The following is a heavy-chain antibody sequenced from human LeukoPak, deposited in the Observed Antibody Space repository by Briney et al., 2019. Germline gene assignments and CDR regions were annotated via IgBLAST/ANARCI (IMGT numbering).Heavy chain of an antibody. J-gene: IGHJ4*02. CDR3: AKGSGYDFGSAFDY. D-gene: IGHD5-12*01. V-gene: IGHV3-30*02. CDR2: IRYDGSNK. CDR1: GFTFSSYG. Sequence: GGSLRLSCAASGFTFSSYGMHWVRQAPGKGLEWVAFIRYDGSNKYYADSVKGRFTISRDNSKNTLYLQMNSLRAEDTAVYYCAKGSGYDFGSAFDYWGQGTLVTVSS.